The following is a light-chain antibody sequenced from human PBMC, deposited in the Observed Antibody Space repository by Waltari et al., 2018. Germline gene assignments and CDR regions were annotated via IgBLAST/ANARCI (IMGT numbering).Light chain of an antibody. V-gene: IGKV6-21*01. CDR2: YAS. Sequence: EIVLTQSPDFQSVTPKEKVTITCRASPSVGNSLHWYQQTPDQSPKLLSTYASQSVPGVPLRFSGGDSGTDFTLTINSLEVEDAATYYCHQSSSLPITFGQGTRLEIK. CDR1: PSVGNS. J-gene: IGKJ5*01. CDR3: HQSSSLPIT.